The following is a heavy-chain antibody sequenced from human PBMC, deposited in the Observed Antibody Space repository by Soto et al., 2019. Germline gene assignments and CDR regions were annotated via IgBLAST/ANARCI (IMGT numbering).Heavy chain of an antibody. CDR2: IYYSGST. CDR1: GGSISSSSYY. D-gene: IGHD2-21*02. Sequence: PSETLSLTCTVSGGSISSSSYYWGWIRQPPGKGLEWIGGIYYSGSTYYNPSLKSRVTISVDTSKNQFSLKLSSVTAADTAVYYCARSSIVVVTAIGGIFDYWGQGTLVTVSS. J-gene: IGHJ4*02. CDR3: ARSSIVVVTAIGGIFDY. V-gene: IGHV4-39*01.